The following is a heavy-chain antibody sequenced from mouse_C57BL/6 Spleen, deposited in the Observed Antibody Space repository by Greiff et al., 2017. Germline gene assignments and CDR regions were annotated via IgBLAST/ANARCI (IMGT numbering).Heavy chain of an antibody. CDR1: GYTFTSYW. V-gene: IGHV1-53*01. J-gene: IGHJ3*01. CDR2: ITPSNGGT. Sequence: QVQLQQPGPELVKPGASVKLSCKASGYTFTSYWMHWVKQRPGQGLEWIGNITPSNGGTNYNEKFKNKATLTVDKSSSTAYMQLSCLTSEDSAVYYCARSDCYDYGDGAWFAYWGQGTLVTVSA. D-gene: IGHD2-4*01. CDR3: ARSDCYDYGDGAWFAY.